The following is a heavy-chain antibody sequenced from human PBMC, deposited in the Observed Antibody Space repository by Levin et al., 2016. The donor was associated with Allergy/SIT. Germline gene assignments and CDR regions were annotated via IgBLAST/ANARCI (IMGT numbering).Heavy chain of an antibody. V-gene: IGHV3-48*03. CDR3: AKEAEVGYFHH. CDR2: ISNSGSTK. Sequence: WIRQPPGKGLEWVSHISNSGSTKYYADSVKGRFTISRDNAKNSLSLQMNSLRAEDTALYWCAKEAEVGYFHHWGQGTLVTVSS. J-gene: IGHJ1*01. D-gene: IGHD2-2*01.